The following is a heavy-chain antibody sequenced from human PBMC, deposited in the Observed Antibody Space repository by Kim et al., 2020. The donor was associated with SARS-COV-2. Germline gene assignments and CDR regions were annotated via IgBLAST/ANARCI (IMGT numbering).Heavy chain of an antibody. J-gene: IGHJ4*02. V-gene: IGHV3-48*03. CDR1: GFTFSSYE. CDR3: ARDLGGEATRTADFDY. Sequence: GGSLRLSCAASGFTFSSYEMNWVRQAPGKGLEWVSYISSSGSTIYYADSVKGRFTISRDNAKNSLYLQMNSLRAEDTAVYYCARDLGGEATRTADFDYWGQGTLVTVSS. CDR2: ISSSGSTI. D-gene: IGHD3-16*01.